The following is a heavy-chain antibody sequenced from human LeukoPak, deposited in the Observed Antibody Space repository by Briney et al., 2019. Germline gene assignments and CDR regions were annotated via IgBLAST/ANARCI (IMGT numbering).Heavy chain of an antibody. CDR3: ARHTYGDYGWYFDL. J-gene: IGHJ2*01. Sequence: GGSLRLSCAASGFTFSSYTMNWVRQAPGKWLEWVSSISSSSSYIYYADSVKGRFTISRDNAKNSLYLQMNSLRAEDTAVYYCARHTYGDYGWYFDLWGRGTLVTVSS. CDR1: GFTFSSYT. V-gene: IGHV3-21*01. CDR2: ISSSSSYI. D-gene: IGHD4-17*01.